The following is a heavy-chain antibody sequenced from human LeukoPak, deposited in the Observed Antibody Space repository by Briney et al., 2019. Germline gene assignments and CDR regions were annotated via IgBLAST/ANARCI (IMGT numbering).Heavy chain of an antibody. Sequence: GESLRISCKGSGYSFTSYWISWVRQMPGKGLEWMGRIDPSESYTNYSPSFQGHVTISADKSISTAYLQWSSLKASDTAMYYCARPGSHCSSTSCLDAFDIWGQGTMVTVSS. J-gene: IGHJ3*02. CDR3: ARPGSHCSSTSCLDAFDI. CDR2: IDPSESYT. V-gene: IGHV5-10-1*01. D-gene: IGHD2-2*01. CDR1: GYSFTSYW.